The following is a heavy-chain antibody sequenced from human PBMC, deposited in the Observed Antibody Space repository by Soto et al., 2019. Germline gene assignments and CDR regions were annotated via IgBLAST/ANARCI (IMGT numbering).Heavy chain of an antibody. CDR3: EKTWIQLAIDY. Sequence: SETLSLTCTVSGGSISSGDYYWSWIRQPPGKGLEWIGYIYYSGSTYYNPSLKSRVTISVDTSKNQFSLKLSSVTAADTAVYYCEKTWIQLAIDYWGQGTLVTVSS. CDR2: IYYSGST. CDR1: GGSISSGDYY. J-gene: IGHJ4*02. D-gene: IGHD5-18*01. V-gene: IGHV4-30-4*01.